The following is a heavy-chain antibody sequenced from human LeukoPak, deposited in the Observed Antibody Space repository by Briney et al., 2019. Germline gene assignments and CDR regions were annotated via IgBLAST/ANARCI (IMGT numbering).Heavy chain of an antibody. CDR1: GGSISSYY. CDR2: IYYSGST. Sequence: SETLSLTCTVSGGSISSYYWSWIRQPPGKGLEWIGYIYYSGSTNYNPSLKSRVTISVDMSKNQVSLKLSSVTAADTAVYYCARRNDFWSGYYAMDVWGQGTTVTVSS. J-gene: IGHJ6*02. D-gene: IGHD3-3*01. V-gene: IGHV4-59*08. CDR3: ARRNDFWSGYYAMDV.